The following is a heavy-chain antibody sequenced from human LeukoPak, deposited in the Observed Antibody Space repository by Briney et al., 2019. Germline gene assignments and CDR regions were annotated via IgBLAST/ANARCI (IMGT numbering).Heavy chain of an antibody. CDR3: AREVVVPAASHSGQYDY. V-gene: IGHV1-18*01. CDR1: GYTFTSYG. D-gene: IGHD2-2*01. Sequence: ASVKVSCKASGYTFTSYGISWVRQAPGQGVEWMGGISAYNGNTNYAQKLQGRVTMTTDTSTSTAYMELRSLRSDDTAVYYCAREVVVPAASHSGQYDYWGQGTLVTVSS. CDR2: ISAYNGNT. J-gene: IGHJ4*02.